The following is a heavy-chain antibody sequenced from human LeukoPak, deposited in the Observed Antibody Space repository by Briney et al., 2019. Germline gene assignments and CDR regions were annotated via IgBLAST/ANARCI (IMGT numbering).Heavy chain of an antibody. CDR1: GGSISSSSYY. V-gene: IGHV4-39*07. Sequence: SETLSLTCTVSGGSISSSSYYWGWIRQPPGKGLEWIGSIYYSGSTYYNPSLKSRVTISVDTSKNQFSLKLSSVTAADTAVYYCARIAAQFDFDYWGQGTLVTVSS. CDR3: ARIAAQFDFDY. D-gene: IGHD6-6*01. J-gene: IGHJ4*02. CDR2: IYYSGST.